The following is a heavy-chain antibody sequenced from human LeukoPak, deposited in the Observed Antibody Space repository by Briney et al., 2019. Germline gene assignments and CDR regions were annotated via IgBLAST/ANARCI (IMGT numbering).Heavy chain of an antibody. Sequence: GGSLRLSCEVSGFTFSSYAMSWVRQAPGKGLEWVSAISGSGGTTNYADSVKGRLTISRDNSQNTLYLQMNSLRAEDTAVYYCAKRTPYSSGSYYFDYWGQGTLVTVSS. CDR2: ISGSGGTT. D-gene: IGHD3-22*01. CDR1: GFTFSSYA. V-gene: IGHV3-23*01. J-gene: IGHJ4*02. CDR3: AKRTPYSSGSYYFDY.